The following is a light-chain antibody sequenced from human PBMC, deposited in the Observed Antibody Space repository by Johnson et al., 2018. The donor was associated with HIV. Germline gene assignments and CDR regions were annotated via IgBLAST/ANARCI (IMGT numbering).Light chain of an antibody. J-gene: IGLJ1*01. CDR2: DNN. Sequence: QSVLTQPPSVSAAPGQKVTISCSGSNSNIGNNYVSWYQQLPGTAPKLLIYDNNKRPSGIPDRISGSKSGTSATLGITGLQTGDEADYYCGTWESGLSAGNVFGTGTKVTVL. V-gene: IGLV1-51*01. CDR1: NSNIGNNY. CDR3: GTWESGLSAGNV.